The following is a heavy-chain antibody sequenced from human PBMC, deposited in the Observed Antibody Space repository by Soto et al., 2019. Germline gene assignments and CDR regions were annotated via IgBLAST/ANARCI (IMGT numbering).Heavy chain of an antibody. CDR3: AKEDWEYGGNSDYYYYYGMDV. J-gene: IGHJ6*02. Sequence: GGSLRLSCAASGFTFSSYAMSWVRQAPGKGLEWVSAISGSGGSTYYADSVKGRFTISRDNSKNTLYLQMNSLRAEDTAVYYCAKEDWEYGGNSDYYYYYGMDVWGQGTTVTVSS. CDR1: GFTFSSYA. D-gene: IGHD2-21*02. CDR2: ISGSGGST. V-gene: IGHV3-23*01.